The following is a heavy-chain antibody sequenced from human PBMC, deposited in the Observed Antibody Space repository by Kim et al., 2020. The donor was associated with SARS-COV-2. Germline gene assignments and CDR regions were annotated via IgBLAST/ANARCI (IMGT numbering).Heavy chain of an antibody. J-gene: IGHJ3*02. D-gene: IGHD5-12*01. CDR3: ARQGDGYNLDAFDI. Sequence: SETLSLTCTVSGGSISSYYWSWIRQPPGKGLEWIGYIYYSGSTNYNPSLKSRVTISVDTSKNQFSLKLSSVTASDTAVYYCARQGDGYNLDAFDIWGQGTMVTVSS. V-gene: IGHV4-59*01. CDR2: IYYSGST. CDR1: GGSISSYY.